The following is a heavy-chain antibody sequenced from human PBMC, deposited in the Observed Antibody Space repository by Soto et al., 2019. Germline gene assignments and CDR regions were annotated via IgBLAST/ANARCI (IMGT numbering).Heavy chain of an antibody. J-gene: IGHJ4*02. V-gene: IGHV3-23*01. CDR1: GFTFSSYA. D-gene: IGHD1-26*01. CDR2: ISGSGGST. CDR3: AKDPAKGSYSNSYYFDY. Sequence: GGSLRLSCAASGFTFSSYAMSWVRQAPGKGLEWVSAISGSGGSTYYADSVKGRFTISRDNSKNTLYLQMNSLRAEDTAVYYCAKDPAKGSYSNSYYFDYWGQGTLVTVSS.